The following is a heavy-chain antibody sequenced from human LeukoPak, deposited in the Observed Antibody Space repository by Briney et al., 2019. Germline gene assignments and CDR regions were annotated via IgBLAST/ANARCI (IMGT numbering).Heavy chain of an antibody. CDR3: AKGGYSGYVGWDYFDY. CDR1: GFTFSSYA. D-gene: IGHD5-12*01. CDR2: ISGSGGST. V-gene: IGHV3-23*01. J-gene: IGHJ4*02. Sequence: GGSLRLSCAASGFTFSSYAMSWVRQAPGKGLEWVSAISGSGGSTYYADSVKGRFTISRDNSKNTLYLQMNSLRAEDTAVYYCAKGGYSGYVGWDYFDYWGRGTLVTVSS.